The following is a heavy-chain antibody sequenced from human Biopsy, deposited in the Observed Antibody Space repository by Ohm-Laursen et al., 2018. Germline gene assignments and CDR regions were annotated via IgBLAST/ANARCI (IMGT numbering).Heavy chain of an antibody. D-gene: IGHD7-27*01. CDR1: GFTFTNYD. CDR3: ARDPNWGSGY. Sequence: GQTLSLTCATSGFTFTNYDMTWVRQAPGKGLEWVSTINPSRSSMSYADSVKGRFTISRDNSNNSLYLQMNSLKAEDTAVYYCARDPNWGSGYWGQGTLVTVSS. V-gene: IGHV3-21*01. CDR2: INPSRSSM. J-gene: IGHJ4*02.